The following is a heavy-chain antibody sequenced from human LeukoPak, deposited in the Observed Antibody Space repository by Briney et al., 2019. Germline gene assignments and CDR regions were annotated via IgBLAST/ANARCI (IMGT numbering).Heavy chain of an antibody. CDR3: ARARYSSSWHWFDP. J-gene: IGHJ5*02. Sequence: SETLSLTCTVSGGSISSYYWSWIRQPPGKGLEWIGYIYYSGSTNYNPSLKSRVTISVDTSKNQFSLKLSSVTAADTAVYYCARARYSSSWHWFDPWGQGTLVTVSS. CDR2: IYYSGST. V-gene: IGHV4-59*12. D-gene: IGHD6-13*01. CDR1: GGSISSYY.